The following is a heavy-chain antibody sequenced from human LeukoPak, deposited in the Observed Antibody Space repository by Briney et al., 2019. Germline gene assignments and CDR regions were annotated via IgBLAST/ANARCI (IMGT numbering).Heavy chain of an antibody. CDR1: GYTLTELS. V-gene: IGHV1-24*01. CDR2: FDPEDGET. Sequence: GASVKVSCKVSGYTLTELSMHWVRQAPGKGLEWMGGFDPEDGETIYAQKFQGRVTVTEDTSTDTAYMELSSLRSEGTAVYYCATDYYYDSSGYYPGWGQGTLVTVSS. D-gene: IGHD3-22*01. CDR3: ATDYYYDSSGYYPG. J-gene: IGHJ4*02.